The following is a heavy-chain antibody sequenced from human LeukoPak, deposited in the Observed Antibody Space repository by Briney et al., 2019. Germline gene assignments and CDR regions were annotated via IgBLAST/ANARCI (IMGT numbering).Heavy chain of an antibody. D-gene: IGHD3-10*01. V-gene: IGHV1-18*01. CDR3: ARDLVVRGLRPNWFDP. Sequence: ASVKVSCKASGYTFTSYGISWVRQAPGQGLEWMGWISAYNGNTNYAQKLQGRVTMTTDTFTSTAYMELRSLRSDDTAVYYCARDLVVRGLRPNWFDPWGQGTLVTVSS. CDR2: ISAYNGNT. J-gene: IGHJ5*02. CDR1: GYTFTSYG.